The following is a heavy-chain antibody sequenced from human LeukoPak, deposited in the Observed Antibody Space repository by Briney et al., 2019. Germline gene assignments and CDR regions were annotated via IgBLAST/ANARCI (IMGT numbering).Heavy chain of an antibody. V-gene: IGHV3-21*01. J-gene: IGHJ3*02. CDR3: ARDGYCSGGSCYSDGFDI. CDR1: GFPFSSYS. CDR2: ISSSSYI. D-gene: IGHD2-15*01. Sequence: GGSLRLSCAASGFPFSSYSMNWVRQAPGKGLEWVSSISSSSYIYYADSVKGRFTISRDNAKNSLYLQMNSLRAEDTAVYYCARDGYCSGGSCYSDGFDIWGQGTMVTVSS.